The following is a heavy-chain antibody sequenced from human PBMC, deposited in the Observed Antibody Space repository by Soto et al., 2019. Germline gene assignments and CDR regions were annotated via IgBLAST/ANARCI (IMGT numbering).Heavy chain of an antibody. Sequence: QVQLVQSGAEVKKPGSSVKVSCKASGGTFSNYAISWVRQAPGPGLEWMGGIIPSFGTANYAQKFQGRVTITADESTSTAYMELSSLRSEDTAIYYCEVGSVDIVPTGMKPFDPWGQGTLVTVSS. J-gene: IGHJ5*02. D-gene: IGHD5-12*01. CDR3: EVGSVDIVPTGMKPFDP. CDR1: GGTFSNYA. CDR2: IIPSFGTA. V-gene: IGHV1-69*12.